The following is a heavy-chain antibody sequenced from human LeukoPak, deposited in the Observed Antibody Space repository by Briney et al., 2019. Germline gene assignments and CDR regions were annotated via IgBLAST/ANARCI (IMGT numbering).Heavy chain of an antibody. CDR2: INPSGGIT. J-gene: IGHJ4*02. CDR3: AKAEGYGARDY. V-gene: IGHV1-46*01. Sequence: ASVKVSCKASGGTFSSYAISWVRQAPGQGLESMGIINPSGGITTYSQKFHGRVTMTRDTSTRTVYMELNNLTSGDTAIYYCAKAEGYGARDYWGQGTLVTVSS. CDR1: GGTFSSYA. D-gene: IGHD5-18*01.